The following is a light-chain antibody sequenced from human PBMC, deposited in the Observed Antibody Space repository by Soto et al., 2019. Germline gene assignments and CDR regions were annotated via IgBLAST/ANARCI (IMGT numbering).Light chain of an antibody. CDR2: KAS. V-gene: IGKV1-5*03. CDR3: QQRKT. J-gene: IGKJ1*01. Sequence: DVQVTQAPSTLSASVGDRVTITCRASQSISSWLAWYQQKPGKAPKLLIYKASSLESGVPSRFSGSGSGTEFTLTISSLQPDDFATYYSQQRKTSGQRTKADIK. CDR1: QSISSW.